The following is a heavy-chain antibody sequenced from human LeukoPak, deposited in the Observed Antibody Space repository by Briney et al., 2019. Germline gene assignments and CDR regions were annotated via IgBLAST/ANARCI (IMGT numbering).Heavy chain of an antibody. CDR3: ARAPVVPAYSWFDP. CDR1: GGSISSGDYY. Sequence: SQTLSLTCTVSGGSISSGDYYWSWIRQPPGKGLEWIGYIYYSGSTYYNPSLKSRVTISVDTSKNQFSLKLSSVTAADTAVYYCARAPVVPAYSWFDPWGQGTLVTVSS. D-gene: IGHD2-2*01. V-gene: IGHV4-30-4*08. J-gene: IGHJ5*02. CDR2: IYYSGST.